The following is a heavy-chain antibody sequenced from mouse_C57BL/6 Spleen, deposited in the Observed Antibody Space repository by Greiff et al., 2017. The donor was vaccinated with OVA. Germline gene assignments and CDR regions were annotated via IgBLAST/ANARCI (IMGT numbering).Heavy chain of an antibody. J-gene: IGHJ1*03. CDR2: ISGGGGNN. Sequence: DVKLVESGGGLVKPGGSLTISCAASGFTFSSYTMSWVRQTPEKRLEWVATISGGGGNNYNTDSVKGRFNISRDNAKNTLYLQRSSLLSEDTALYDWAIHYCNYEGYFDVWGTGTTVTVSS. D-gene: IGHD2-1*01. CDR1: GFTFSSYT. V-gene: IGHV5-9*01. CDR3: AIHYCNYEGYFDV.